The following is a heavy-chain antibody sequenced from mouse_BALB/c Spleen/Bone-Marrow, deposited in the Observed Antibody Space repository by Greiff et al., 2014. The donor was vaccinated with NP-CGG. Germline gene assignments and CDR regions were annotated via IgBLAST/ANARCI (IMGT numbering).Heavy chain of an antibody. V-gene: IGHV2-9*02. D-gene: IGHD1-2*01. CDR2: IWADGST. CDR3: ARITTATGAMDY. J-gene: IGHJ4*01. CDR1: GFSLTNYG. Sequence: VQLQESGPGLVAPSQSLSITCPVSGFSLTNYGVHWVRQPPGKGLEWLGVIWADGSTNYNSAPMSRLSISKDNSKSQVFFKMNSLQTDDTAMYYCARITTATGAMDYWGQGTSVTVSS.